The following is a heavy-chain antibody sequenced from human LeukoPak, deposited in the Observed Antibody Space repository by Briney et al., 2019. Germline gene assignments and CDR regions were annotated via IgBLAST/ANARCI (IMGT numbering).Heavy chain of an antibody. CDR1: GGSISSGDYY. J-gene: IGHJ4*02. Sequence: SETLSLTCTVSGGSISSGDYYWSWIRQPPGKGLEWIGYIYYSGSTYYNPSLKSRVTISVDTSKNQFSLKLSSVTAADTAVYYCAREVQSIGIAAAGTRWGQGTLVTVSS. CDR2: IYYSGST. D-gene: IGHD6-13*01. V-gene: IGHV4-30-4*01. CDR3: AREVQSIGIAAAGTR.